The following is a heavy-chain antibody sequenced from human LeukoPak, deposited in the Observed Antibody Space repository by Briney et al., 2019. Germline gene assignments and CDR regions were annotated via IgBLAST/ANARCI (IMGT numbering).Heavy chain of an antibody. CDR3: AREGLNMVRGVIPKEAWGWFDP. CDR2: INHSGST. V-gene: IGHV4-34*01. Sequence: SETLSLTCAVYGGSFSGYYWSWIRQPPGKGLEWIGEINHSGSTNYNPSLKSRVTISLDTSKNQFSLKLSSVTAADTAVYYCAREGLNMVRGVIPKEAWGWFDPWGQGTLVTVSS. J-gene: IGHJ5*02. D-gene: IGHD3-10*01. CDR1: GGSFSGYY.